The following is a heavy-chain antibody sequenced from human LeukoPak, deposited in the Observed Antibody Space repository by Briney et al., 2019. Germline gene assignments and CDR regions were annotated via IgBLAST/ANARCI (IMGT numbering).Heavy chain of an antibody. CDR3: ALARLYDSSGQAVYYYYYYMDV. D-gene: IGHD3-22*01. J-gene: IGHJ6*03. CDR1: GASISSYY. V-gene: IGHV4-4*07. CDR2: IYASGST. Sequence: SETLSLTCTVSGASISSYYWNWIRQPAGKGLEWIGRIYASGSTNYNPSLKSRVTISVDMSKNQFSLNLTSVTAADTAVYYCALARLYDSSGQAVYYYYYYMDVWGKGTTVTVSS.